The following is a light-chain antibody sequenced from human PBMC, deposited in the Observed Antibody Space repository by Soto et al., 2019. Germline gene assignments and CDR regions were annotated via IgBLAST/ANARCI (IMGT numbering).Light chain of an antibody. CDR3: AAGDDSLNARV. CDR2: SND. Sequence: QSVLTQPPSASGAPGQRVIISCSGSTSNIGTNFVYWYHQLPGTAPKLLIYSNDQRPSGVPDRFSGPKSGTTASLVISGLRSEDEADYYCAAGDDSLNARVFGGGTKLTVL. V-gene: IGLV1-47*02. J-gene: IGLJ2*01. CDR1: TSNIGTNF.